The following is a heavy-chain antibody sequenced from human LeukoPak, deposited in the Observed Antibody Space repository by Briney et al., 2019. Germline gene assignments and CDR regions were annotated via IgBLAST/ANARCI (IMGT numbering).Heavy chain of an antibody. J-gene: IGHJ6*03. D-gene: IGHD5-24*01. V-gene: IGHV4-61*08. CDR1: GGSISSGDYY. CDR2: IYYSGST. CDR3: ARVEMATIGGVYYYYYMDV. Sequence: SETLSLTCTVSGGSISSGDYYWSWIRQPPGKGLEWIGYIYYSGSTYYNPSLKSRVTISVDTSKNQFSLKLSSVTAADTAVYYCARVEMATIGGVYYYYYMDVWGKGTTVTVSS.